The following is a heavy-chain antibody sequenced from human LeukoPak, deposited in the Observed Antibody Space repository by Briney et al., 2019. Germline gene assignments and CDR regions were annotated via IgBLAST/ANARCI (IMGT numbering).Heavy chain of an antibody. CDR1: GGSISSGGYS. CDR2: IYHSGGT. CDR3: ARTYGSGSYRPFGY. D-gene: IGHD3-10*01. J-gene: IGHJ4*02. V-gene: IGHV4-30-2*01. Sequence: SETLSLTCAVSGGSISSGGYSWRWIRQPPGKGLEWIGYIYHSGGTYYNPSLKSRVTISVDRSKNQFSLKLSSVTAADTAVYYCARTYGSGSYRPFGYWGQGTLVTVSS.